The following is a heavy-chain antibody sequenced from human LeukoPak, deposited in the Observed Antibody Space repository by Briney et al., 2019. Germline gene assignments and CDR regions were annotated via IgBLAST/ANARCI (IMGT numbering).Heavy chain of an antibody. CDR3: AHRPNDYDSGGYPKYYFDY. CDR2: IYWDEDK. J-gene: IGHJ4*02. V-gene: IGHV2-5*02. CDR1: GFSLSTTGVG. Sequence: SDPTLVKPTQTLTLTCTFSGFSLSTTGVGVGWIRQPPGKALEWLALIYWDEDKHYSPSLKSRLTITKDTSKNQVVLTVSNMDPVDTATYYCAHRPNDYDSGGYPKYYFDYWGQGTLVTVSS. D-gene: IGHD3-22*01.